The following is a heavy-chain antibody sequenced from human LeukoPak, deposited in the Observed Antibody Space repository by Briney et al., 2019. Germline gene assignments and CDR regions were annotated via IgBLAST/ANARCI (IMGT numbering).Heavy chain of an antibody. J-gene: IGHJ4*02. CDR2: IYHSGST. D-gene: IGHD2-15*01. Sequence: PSQTLSLTCAVSGGSISSGGYSWSWIRQPPGKGLEWIGYIYHSGSTYYNPSLKSRVTISVDRSKNQFSLKLSSVTAADTAVYYCARGGYCSGGSCHRSFDYWGQGTLVTVSS. V-gene: IGHV4-30-2*01. CDR3: ARGGYCSGGSCHRSFDY. CDR1: GGSISSGGYS.